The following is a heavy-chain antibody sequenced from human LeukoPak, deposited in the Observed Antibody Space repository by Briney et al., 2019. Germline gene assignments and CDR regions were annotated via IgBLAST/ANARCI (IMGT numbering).Heavy chain of an antibody. Sequence: SQTLSLTGAISGDSVSTNNVAWDWIRQSPSRGLEWLGRTYYRSKWYNDYAVSVKSRITINPDTSKNQFTLQLNSVTPDDTAVYYCAREDLGAAYFDFWGQGTLVTVSS. D-gene: IGHD3-16*01. J-gene: IGHJ4*02. CDR2: TYYRSKWYN. CDR3: AREDLGAAYFDF. V-gene: IGHV6-1*01. CDR1: GDSVSTNNVA.